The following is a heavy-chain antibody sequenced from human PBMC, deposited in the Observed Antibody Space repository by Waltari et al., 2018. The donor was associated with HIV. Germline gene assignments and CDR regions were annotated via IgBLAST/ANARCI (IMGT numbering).Heavy chain of an antibody. CDR3: ARLDCSGGSCYTEGNGMDV. D-gene: IGHD2-15*01. CDR1: GGSISSGSYY. CDR2: IYTSGST. J-gene: IGHJ6*02. Sequence: QVQLQESGPGLVKPSQTLSLTCTVSGGSISSGSYYWSWIRQPAGKGLEWIGRIYTSGSTNYNPSPKSRVTISVDTSKNQFSLKLSSVTAADTAVYYCARLDCSGGSCYTEGNGMDVWGQGTTVTVSS. V-gene: IGHV4-61*02.